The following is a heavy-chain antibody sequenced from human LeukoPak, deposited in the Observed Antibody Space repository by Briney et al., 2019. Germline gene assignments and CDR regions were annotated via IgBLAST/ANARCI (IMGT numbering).Heavy chain of an antibody. CDR2: ISERGGST. Sequence: PGGSLRLPCAASGFTFGSYAMTWVRQAPGKGLEWVSYISERGGSTTYSDSVKGRFTISRDTSLNTLYLQMNNLRAEDTAVYFCAKRGVVIRGILVIGYHQEAYHYDFWGQGVLVTVSS. CDR1: GFTFGSYA. V-gene: IGHV3-23*01. CDR3: AKRGVVIRGILVIGYHQEAYHYDF. J-gene: IGHJ4*02. D-gene: IGHD3-10*01.